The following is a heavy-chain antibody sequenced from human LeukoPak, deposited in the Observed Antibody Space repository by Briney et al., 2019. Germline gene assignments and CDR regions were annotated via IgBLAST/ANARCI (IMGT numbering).Heavy chain of an antibody. CDR3: ARDKYGDYVIDY. CDR1: GFTFSSYS. J-gene: IGHJ4*02. CDR2: ISSSSSYI. D-gene: IGHD4-17*01. Sequence: GGSLRLSCAASGFTFSSYSMNWVRQAPGKGLEWVSSISSSSSYIYYADSVKGRFTISRDNAKNSLYQQMNSLRAEDTAVYYCARDKYGDYVIDYWGQGTLVTVSS. V-gene: IGHV3-21*01.